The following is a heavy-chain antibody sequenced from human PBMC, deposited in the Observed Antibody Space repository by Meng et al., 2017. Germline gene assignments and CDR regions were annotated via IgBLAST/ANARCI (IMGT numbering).Heavy chain of an antibody. J-gene: IGHJ5*02. CDR1: GGTFSSYA. CDR3: ARDESYIAVAGPNGFDP. CDR2: IIPIFGTA. D-gene: IGHD6-19*01. Sequence: VEWVQSGAEVKKPGSSVKVSCKASGGTFSSYAISWVRQAPGQGLEWMGGIIPIFGTANYAQKFQGRVTITADESTSTAYMELSSLRSEDTAVYYCARDESYIAVAGPNGFDPWGQGTLVTVSS. V-gene: IGHV1-69*01.